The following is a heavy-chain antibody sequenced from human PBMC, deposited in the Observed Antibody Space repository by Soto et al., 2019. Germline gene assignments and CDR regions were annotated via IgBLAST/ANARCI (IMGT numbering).Heavy chain of an antibody. Sequence: QVQLVESGGGVVQPGRSPRLSCGASGFIFSNYAMYWVRQAPGKGLVWVAVISSDESNKYYAGSVKGGFSISRDNYKNTLYLQINGLRAEDTAMYYCARVPGYCGGRTCYGDYYYGMDVWGQGTTVTVSS. CDR2: ISSDESNK. V-gene: IGHV3-30-3*01. CDR1: GFIFSNYA. D-gene: IGHD2-15*01. J-gene: IGHJ6*02. CDR3: ARVPGYCGGRTCYGDYYYGMDV.